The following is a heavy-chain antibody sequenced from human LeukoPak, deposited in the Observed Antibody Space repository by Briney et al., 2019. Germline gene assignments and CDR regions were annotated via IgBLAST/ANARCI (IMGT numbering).Heavy chain of an antibody. CDR2: ISSTSTFI. J-gene: IGHJ6*03. D-gene: IGHD3-22*01. Sequence: AGGSLRLSCAASGFTFSRYSMNWVRQAPGKGLEWVASISSTSTFIYSADSVKGRSTISRDTAKNSLFLQMNSLRAEDTAIYYCARDYFDSSDYPQTYYYYYMDVWGKGTTVTVSS. V-gene: IGHV3-21*01. CDR3: ARDYFDSSDYPQTYYYYYMDV. CDR1: GFTFSRYS.